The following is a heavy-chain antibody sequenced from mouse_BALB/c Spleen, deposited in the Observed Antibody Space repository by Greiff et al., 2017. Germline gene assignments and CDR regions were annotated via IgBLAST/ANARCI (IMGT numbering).Heavy chain of an antibody. Sequence: QVQLQQSGAELVKPGASVKLSCKASGYTFTSYYMYWVKQRPGQGLEWIGEINPSNGGTNFNEKFKSKATLTVDKSSSTAYMQLSSLTSEDSAVYYCTRGTTVALDYWGQGTTLTVSS. CDR3: TRGTTVALDY. V-gene: IGHV1S81*02. J-gene: IGHJ2*01. D-gene: IGHD1-1*01. CDR1: GYTFTSYY. CDR2: INPSNGGT.